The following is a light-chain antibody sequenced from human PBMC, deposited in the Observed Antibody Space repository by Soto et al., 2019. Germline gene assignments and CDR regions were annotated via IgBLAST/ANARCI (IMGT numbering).Light chain of an antibody. J-gene: IGKJ5*01. CDR3: EQYNTYSAT. CDR2: GAS. CDR1: QNIVNW. V-gene: IGKV1-5*01. Sequence: DIQMTQSPSTLSASVGDRVTITCRASQNIVNWLAWYQQKPGKAPRILIYGASTLERGVPSRFSGSRSGAEFTLTIAKLQPNDFATYYCEQYNTYSATFGQGTRLEI.